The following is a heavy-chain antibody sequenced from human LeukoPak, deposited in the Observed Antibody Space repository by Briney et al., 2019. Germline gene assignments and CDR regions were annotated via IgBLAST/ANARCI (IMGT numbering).Heavy chain of an antibody. J-gene: IGHJ4*02. CDR1: GFTFSSYW. D-gene: IGHD6-6*01. CDR2: INNDGSST. V-gene: IGHV3-74*01. CDR3: LGVAARPTRNFDY. Sequence: PGGSLRLSCVASGFTFSSYWMHWVRQAPGKGLVWVSHINNDGSSTSYADSVKGRSTISRDNAKNTLYLQMNSLRDDETAAYYCLGVAARPTRNFDYWGQGTLVTVAS.